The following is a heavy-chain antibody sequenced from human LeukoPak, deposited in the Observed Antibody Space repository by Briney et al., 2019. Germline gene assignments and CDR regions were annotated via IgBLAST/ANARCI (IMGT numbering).Heavy chain of an antibody. V-gene: IGHV1-18*01. D-gene: IGHD5-12*01. CDR2: ISGYNGNT. Sequence: GSVKVSCKASGYTFTSYGISWVRQAPGQGLEWVGWISGYNGNTKNAQKLQGRVTMTTDTSTSTAYMELRSLRSDDTAVYYCARDVGGGYSGYDLDYWGQGTLVTVSS. CDR3: ARDVGGGYSGYDLDY. J-gene: IGHJ4*02. CDR1: GYTFTSYG.